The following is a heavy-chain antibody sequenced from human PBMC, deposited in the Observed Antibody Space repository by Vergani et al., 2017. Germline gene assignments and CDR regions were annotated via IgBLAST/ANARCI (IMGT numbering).Heavy chain of an antibody. V-gene: IGHV1-2*02. J-gene: IGHJ3*01. CDR3: ARVIEDRLATFYL. Sequence: QERLVQSGTEVRQSGASVKVSCKASGYTFTGHQIHWFRQVPGQGFQWMGWIKAGSGGPNSAQKCQGRLTMTRDTSISTIYMQLSSLGFDDTSIYYCARVIEDRLATFYLWGQGTKVIVSS. CDR1: GYTFTGHQ. D-gene: IGHD1-26*01. CDR2: IKAGSGGP.